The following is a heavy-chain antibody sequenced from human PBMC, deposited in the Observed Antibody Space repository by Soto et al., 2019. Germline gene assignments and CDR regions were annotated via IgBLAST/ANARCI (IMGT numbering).Heavy chain of an antibody. Sequence: SGPTLVNPTQTLTLTCTFSGFSLSTSGVGVGWIRQPPGKALEWLALIYWNDDKRYSPSLKSRLTITKDTPNNQVVLTMPNIDAVDIATYYCAPSLSDDSSGYYYDWFDPWGQGTLVNVPS. CDR3: APSLSDDSSGYYYDWFDP. V-gene: IGHV2-5*01. CDR1: GFSLSTSGVG. CDR2: IYWNDDK. D-gene: IGHD3-22*01. J-gene: IGHJ5*02.